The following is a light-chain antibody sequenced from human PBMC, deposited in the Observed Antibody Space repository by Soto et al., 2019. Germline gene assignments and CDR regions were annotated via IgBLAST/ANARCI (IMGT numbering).Light chain of an antibody. Sequence: VLTQSPGTLSLSPGVRATLSCRAGQSVSINLAWYQQKPGQAPRLLIYAASARATGIPARFSGSGSGTEYTLTISSLQSEDFAVYYCQQYNNWPWTFGQRTKVDI. CDR2: AAS. J-gene: IGKJ1*01. V-gene: IGKV3-15*01. CDR1: QSVSIN. CDR3: QQYNNWPWT.